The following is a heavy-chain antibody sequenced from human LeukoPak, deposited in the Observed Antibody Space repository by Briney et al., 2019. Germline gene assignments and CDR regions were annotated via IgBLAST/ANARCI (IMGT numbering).Heavy chain of an antibody. J-gene: IGHJ4*02. CDR3: ARSYGDYVLPH. CDR1: GFTFSSYW. CDR2: INSDGSST. V-gene: IGHV3-74*01. D-gene: IGHD4-17*01. Sequence: GGSLRLSCAASGFTFSSYWMHWVRQAPGKGLVWVSRINSDGSSTSYADSVKGRFTISRDNAKNTLYLQMNSLRAEDTAVYYCARSYGDYVLPHWGQGTLVTVSS.